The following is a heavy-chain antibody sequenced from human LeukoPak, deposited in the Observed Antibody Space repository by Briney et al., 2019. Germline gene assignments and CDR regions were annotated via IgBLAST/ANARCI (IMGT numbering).Heavy chain of an antibody. CDR2: ISDDGSKK. CDR3: ARGVGSWTLDY. J-gene: IGHJ4*02. Sequence: PGRSLRLSCAGSGFTFSSYAIHWVRQAPGKRLEWVAVISDDGSKKYYADSVKGRFTISRDSSKNMVFLQMNSLRAEDTAVYYCARGVGSWTLDYWGQGTLVTVSS. CDR1: GFTFSSYA. V-gene: IGHV3-30-3*01. D-gene: IGHD6-13*01.